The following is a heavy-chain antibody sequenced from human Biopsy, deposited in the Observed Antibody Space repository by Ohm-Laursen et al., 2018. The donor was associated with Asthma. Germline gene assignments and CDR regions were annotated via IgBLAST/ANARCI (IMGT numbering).Heavy chain of an antibody. CDR1: GFTFGDYW. Sequence: GSLRLSCTASGFTFGDYWLSWVRQVPGKGLEWVANIKHHGTEKNHVDSLKGRFTISRDNAKNSLYLQMNSRRAEDTAVYYCARTFHFWSPYHAEHYQLWGQGTLVTVPS. J-gene: IGHJ1*01. CDR2: IKHHGTEK. CDR3: ARTFHFWSPYHAEHYQL. V-gene: IGHV3-7*01. D-gene: IGHD3-3*02.